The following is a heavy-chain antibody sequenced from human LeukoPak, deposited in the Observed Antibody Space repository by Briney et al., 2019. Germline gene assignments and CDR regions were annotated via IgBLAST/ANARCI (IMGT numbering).Heavy chain of an antibody. D-gene: IGHD4-17*01. V-gene: IGHV4-34*01. CDR3: ARLTVTTGLDY. CDR2: IYYSGST. CDR1: GGSFSGYY. Sequence: SETLSLTCAVYGGSFSGYYWSWIRQPPGKGLEWIGSIYYSGSTYYNPSLKSRVTISVDTSKNQFSLKLSSATAADTAVYYCARLTVTTGLDYWGQGTLVTVSS. J-gene: IGHJ4*02.